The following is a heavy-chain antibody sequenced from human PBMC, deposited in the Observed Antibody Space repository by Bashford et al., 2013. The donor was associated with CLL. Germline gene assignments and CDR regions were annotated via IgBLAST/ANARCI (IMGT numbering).Heavy chain of an antibody. CDR2: INSDGSST. D-gene: IGHD6-19*01. J-gene: IGHJ4*02. V-gene: IGHV3-74*01. CDR1: GFTFSSYW. CDR3: ARERGARSGWYLAYFDY. Sequence: GSLRLSCAASGFTFSSYWMHWVRQAPGKGLVWVSRINSDGSSTSYADSVKGRFTISRDNAKNTLYLQMNSLRAEDTAVYYCARERGARSGWYLAYFDYWGQGTLVTVSS.